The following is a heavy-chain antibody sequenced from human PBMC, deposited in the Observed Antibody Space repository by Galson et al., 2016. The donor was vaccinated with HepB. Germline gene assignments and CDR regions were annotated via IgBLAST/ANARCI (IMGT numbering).Heavy chain of an antibody. Sequence: SLRLSCAAFGFSFSTFWMSWIRQVPGKGLEWVANIKQDGSEKYYVDSVKGRFTVSRDNVKNSLYLQMNSLSAEDTAVYYCVRNGRGDSWGQGTLVTVSS. V-gene: IGHV3-7*03. CDR2: IKQDGSEK. CDR1: GFSFSTFW. J-gene: IGHJ4*02. D-gene: IGHD2-15*01. CDR3: VRNGRGDS.